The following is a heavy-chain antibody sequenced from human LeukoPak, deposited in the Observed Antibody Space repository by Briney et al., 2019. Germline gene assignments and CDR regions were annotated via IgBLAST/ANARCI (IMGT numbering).Heavy chain of an antibody. D-gene: IGHD3-10*01. CDR2: ISGSGGST. CDR1: GFTFSSYA. V-gene: IGHV3-23*01. Sequence: GGSLRLSCAASGFTFSSYAMSWVRQAPGKGLEWVSAISGSGGSTYYADSVKGRFTISRDNSKNTLYLQMNSLRAEYTAVYYCAKAYGSGSAYYYYGMDVWGQGTTVTVSS. J-gene: IGHJ6*02. CDR3: AKAYGSGSAYYYYGMDV.